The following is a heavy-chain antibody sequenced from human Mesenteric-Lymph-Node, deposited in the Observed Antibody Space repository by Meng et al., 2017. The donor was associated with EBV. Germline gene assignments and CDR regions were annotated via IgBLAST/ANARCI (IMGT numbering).Heavy chain of an antibody. Sequence: QMQLEQSGAEVKKPGSSVKVSCKASGDTFSNYAISWVRQAPGQGLEWMGGIIPIFGTANYAQKFQGRVTITADESTSTAYMELSSLRSEDTAVYYCATQAGNNSGWSPYYFDYRGQGTLVTVSS. CDR3: ATQAGNNSGWSPYYFDY. CDR1: GDTFSNYA. D-gene: IGHD6-19*01. J-gene: IGHJ4*02. V-gene: IGHV1-69*01. CDR2: IIPIFGTA.